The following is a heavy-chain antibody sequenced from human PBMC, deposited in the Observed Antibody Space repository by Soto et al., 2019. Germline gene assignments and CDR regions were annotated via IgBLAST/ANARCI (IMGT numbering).Heavy chain of an antibody. CDR1: GFTFSSYG. Sequence: GGSLRLSCAASGFTFSSYGMHWVRQAPGKGLEWVAVISYDGSNKYYADSVKGRFTISRDNSKNTLSLQMNSLKAEDTAVYYCAKELGSSTDFDYWGQGTLVTVSS. D-gene: IGHD6-6*01. CDR2: ISYDGSNK. V-gene: IGHV3-30*18. J-gene: IGHJ4*02. CDR3: AKELGSSTDFDY.